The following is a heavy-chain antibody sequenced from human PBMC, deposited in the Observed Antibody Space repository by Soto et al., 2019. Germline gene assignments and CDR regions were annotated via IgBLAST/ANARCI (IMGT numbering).Heavy chain of an antibody. J-gene: IGHJ4*02. Sequence: GGSLRLSCEVSGFIFSSYWMHWVRQVPGKGLVWVSRTNEDGSITNYADSVRGRFTISRDNAKNTLYPEMNSLRVEDTAVYYCTRDMGGRGGYWGQGTLVTVPQ. V-gene: IGHV3-74*01. CDR2: TNEDGSIT. CDR1: GFIFSSYW. CDR3: TRDMGGRGGY. D-gene: IGHD3-16*01.